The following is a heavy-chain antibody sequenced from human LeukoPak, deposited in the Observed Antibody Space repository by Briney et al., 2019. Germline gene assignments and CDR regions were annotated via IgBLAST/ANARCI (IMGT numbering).Heavy chain of an antibody. CDR3: ARGMGYSYGIDY. CDR2: IFHSGRS. J-gene: IGHJ4*02. CDR1: GGSISSSNW. D-gene: IGHD5-18*01. Sequence: SETLSLTCTVSGGSISSSNWWGWVRQRPGEGVEWIGEIFHSGRSNYNPSLKSRVTISVDKSKNQFSLKLSSVTAADTAVYYCARGMGYSYGIDYWGQGTLPTVS. V-gene: IGHV4-4*02.